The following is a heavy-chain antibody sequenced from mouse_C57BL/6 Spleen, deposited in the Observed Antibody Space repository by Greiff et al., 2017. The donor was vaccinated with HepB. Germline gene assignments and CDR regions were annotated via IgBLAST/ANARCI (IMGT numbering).Heavy chain of an antibody. J-gene: IGHJ2*01. V-gene: IGHV5-9-1*02. CDR3: TILTGTSYFDY. Sequence: EVKVVESGEGLVKPGGSLKLSCAASGFTFSSYAMSWVRQTPEKRLEWVAYISSGGDYIYYADTVKGRFTISRDNARNTLYLQMSSLKSEDTAMYYCTILTGTSYFDYWGQGTTLTVSS. D-gene: IGHD4-1*01. CDR2: ISSGGDYI. CDR1: GFTFSSYA.